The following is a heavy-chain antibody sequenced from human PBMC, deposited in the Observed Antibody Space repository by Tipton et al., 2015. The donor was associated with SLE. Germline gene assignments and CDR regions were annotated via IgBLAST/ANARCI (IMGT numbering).Heavy chain of an antibody. D-gene: IGHD5-18*01. V-gene: IGHV1-18*01. CDR3: ARVALSGYSYGLYYFDY. J-gene: IGHJ4*02. CDR2: ISAYNGNT. Sequence: QLVQSGAEVKKPGASVKVSCKASGYTFTSYGISWVRQAPGQGLEWMGWISAYNGNTNYAQKLQGRVTMTTDRSTSTAYMELRSLRSDDTAVYYCARVALSGYSYGLYYFDYWGQGTLVTVSS. CDR1: GYTFTSYG.